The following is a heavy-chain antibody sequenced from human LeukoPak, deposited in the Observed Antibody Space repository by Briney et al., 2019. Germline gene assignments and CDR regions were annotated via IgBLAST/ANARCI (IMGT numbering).Heavy chain of an antibody. Sequence: GGSLRLSCAASGFTFSSYAMSWVRQAPGKGLEWVSAISGSGGSTYYADSVKGRFTISRDNSKNTLYLQMNSLRAEDTAVYCCAVGSTRMGGYFDYWGQGTLVTVSS. CDR3: AVGSTRMGGYFDY. V-gene: IGHV3-23*01. CDR2: ISGSGGST. J-gene: IGHJ4*02. D-gene: IGHD2-2*01. CDR1: GFTFSSYA.